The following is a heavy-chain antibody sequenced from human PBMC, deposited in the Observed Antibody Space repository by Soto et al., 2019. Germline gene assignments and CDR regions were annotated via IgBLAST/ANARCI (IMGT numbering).Heavy chain of an antibody. J-gene: IGHJ4*02. CDR3: ASPRLSSDCTTPIDY. Sequence: SETLSLTCTVSGGSISSSSYFWGWIRQPPGKGVEWIGSIYYSGSTYYNPSLKSRVTVSVDTSKNQFSLKLNSVTAADTAVYYCASPRLSSDCTTPIDYWGQGTLVTVSS. CDR2: IYYSGST. D-gene: IGHD2-8*01. CDR1: GGSISSSSYF. V-gene: IGHV4-39*01.